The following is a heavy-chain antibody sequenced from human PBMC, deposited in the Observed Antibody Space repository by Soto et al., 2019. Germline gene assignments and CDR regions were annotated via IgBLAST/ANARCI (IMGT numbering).Heavy chain of an antibody. J-gene: IGHJ4*02. Sequence: QVQLVESGGGVVQPGRSLRLSCAASGFTFSNYGMHWVRQAPGKGLEWVAVVWSDGNNQYYADSVRGRFAISRDNSMDTLYLQMNSLKTEDTALYYCARDTYSSGWYNSFDYWGQGTLVTVSS. CDR1: GFTFSNYG. CDR2: VWSDGNNQ. D-gene: IGHD6-19*01. V-gene: IGHV3-33*01. CDR3: ARDTYSSGWYNSFDY.